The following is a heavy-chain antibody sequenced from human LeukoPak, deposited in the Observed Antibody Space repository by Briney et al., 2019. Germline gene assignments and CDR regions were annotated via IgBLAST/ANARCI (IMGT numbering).Heavy chain of an antibody. V-gene: IGHV4-34*01. CDR1: GGSFSGYY. CDR2: INHSGST. D-gene: IGHD5-12*01. J-gene: IGHJ4*02. CDR3: ARGRPPSGYDFSY. Sequence: PSETLSLTCAVYGGSFSGYYWSWFRQPPGKGLEWIGEINHSGSTNYNPSLKSRVTISVDTSKNQFSLKLSSVTAADTAVYYCARGRPPSGYDFSYWGQGTLVTVSS.